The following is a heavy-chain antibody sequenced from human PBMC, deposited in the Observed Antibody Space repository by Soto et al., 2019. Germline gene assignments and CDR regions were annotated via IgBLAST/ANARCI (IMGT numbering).Heavy chain of an antibody. Sequence: SETLSLTCTVSGGSISSYYWSWIRQPPGKGLEWIGYIYYSGSTNYNPSLKSRVTISVDTSKNQFSLKLSSVTAADTAVYYCARGIAAAGIIFPWWFDPWGQGTLVTVSS. CDR3: ARGIAAAGIIFPWWFDP. CDR1: GGSISSYY. D-gene: IGHD6-13*01. J-gene: IGHJ5*02. CDR2: IYYSGST. V-gene: IGHV4-59*01.